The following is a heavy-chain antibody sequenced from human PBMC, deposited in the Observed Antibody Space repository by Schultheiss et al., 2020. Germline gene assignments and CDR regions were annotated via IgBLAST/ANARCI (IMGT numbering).Heavy chain of an antibody. Sequence: GGSLRLSCAASGFTFSSYAMSWVRQAPGKGLEWVSAISGSGGSTYYADSVKGRFTISRDNSKNTLYLQMNSLRAEDTAVYYCARAVTVVATTGMDVWCQGTTVTVSS. J-gene: IGHJ6*02. CDR1: GFTFSSYA. V-gene: IGHV3-23*01. D-gene: IGHD5-12*01. CDR2: ISGSGGST. CDR3: ARAVTVVATTGMDV.